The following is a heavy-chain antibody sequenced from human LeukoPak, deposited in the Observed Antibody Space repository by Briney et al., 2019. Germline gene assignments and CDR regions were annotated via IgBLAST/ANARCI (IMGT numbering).Heavy chain of an antibody. J-gene: IGHJ4*02. CDR3: AREAAGVGYFDY. CDR2: IYSGGTT. V-gene: IGHV3-66*01. D-gene: IGHD6-13*01. Sequence: GGSLRLSCTASGFTVTTNYMNWVRQAPGKGLEWVSVIYSGGTTYYADSVRGRFTISGDNSKNTLYLQMNSLRAEDTAVYYCAREAAGVGYFDYWGQGTLVTVSS. CDR1: GFTVTTNY.